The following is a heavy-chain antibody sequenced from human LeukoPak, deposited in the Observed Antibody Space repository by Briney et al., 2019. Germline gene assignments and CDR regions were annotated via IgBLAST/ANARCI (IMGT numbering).Heavy chain of an antibody. CDR3: ARGRMDSSGWLFDY. D-gene: IGHD6-19*01. CDR1: GGSISSSNYY. V-gene: IGHV4-39*07. CDR2: IYYSGST. Sequence: SETLSLTCTVSGGSISSSNYYWGWIRQPPGKGLEWIGSIYYSGSTYYNPSLKSRVTISVDTSKNQFSLKLSSVTAADTAVYYCARGRMDSSGWLFDYWGQGTLVTVSS. J-gene: IGHJ4*02.